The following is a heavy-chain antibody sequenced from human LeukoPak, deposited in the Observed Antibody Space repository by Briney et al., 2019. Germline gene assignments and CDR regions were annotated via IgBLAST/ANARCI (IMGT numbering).Heavy chain of an antibody. CDR1: GFTFSSYA. J-gene: IGHJ6*03. CDR3: AKDSNWGRYYYYYMDV. CDR2: ISYDGSNK. Sequence: GRSLRLSCAASGFTFSSYAMHWVRQAPGKGLEWVAVISYDGSNKYYADSVKGRFTISRDNSKNTLYLRMNSLRAEDTAVYYCAKDSNWGRYYYYYMDVWGKGTTVTVSS. D-gene: IGHD7-27*01. V-gene: IGHV3-30*04.